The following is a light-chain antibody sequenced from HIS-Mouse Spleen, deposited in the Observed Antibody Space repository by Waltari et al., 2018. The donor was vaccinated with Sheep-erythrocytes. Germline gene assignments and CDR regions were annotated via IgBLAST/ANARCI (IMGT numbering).Light chain of an antibody. J-gene: IGLJ3*02. CDR2: EVS. CDR1: SSDVGGYNY. V-gene: IGLV2-8*01. Sequence: QSALTQPRSVSGSPGQSVTISCTGTSSDVGGYNYVSWYQQHPGKAPKLMVYEVSKLPSGVPDRFSGSKSGNTASLTVSELQAEDEADYYCSSYAGSNNWVFGGGTKLTVL. CDR3: SSYAGSNNWV.